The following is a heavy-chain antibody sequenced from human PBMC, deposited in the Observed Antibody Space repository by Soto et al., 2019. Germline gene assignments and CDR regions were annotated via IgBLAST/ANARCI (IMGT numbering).Heavy chain of an antibody. CDR2: ISAYNGNT. D-gene: IGHD2-2*01. CDR1: GYTFTSYG. CDR3: ARERSLGYCISTSCFPDYYYYGMDV. J-gene: IGHJ6*02. Sequence: ASVKVSCKASGYTFTSYGISWVRQAPGQGLEWMGWISAYNGNTNYAQKLQGRVTMTTDTSTSTAYMELRSLRSDDTAVYYCARERSLGYCISTSCFPDYYYYGMDVWGQGNPGHRL. V-gene: IGHV1-18*01.